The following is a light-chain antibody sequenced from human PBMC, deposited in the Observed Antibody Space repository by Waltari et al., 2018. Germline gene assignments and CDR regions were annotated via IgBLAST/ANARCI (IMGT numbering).Light chain of an antibody. J-gene: IGKJ4*01. CDR1: QSINRW. Sequence: DIQMTQSPSTLSAFVGERVTIPCRARQSINRWVAWYQQKPGQVPKFLIYRGSTLQTGVPSRFSGSGSGTEFNLTISSLQPDDSATYHCQQYDTYPLTFGGGTKVEIK. CDR3: QQYDTYPLT. V-gene: IGKV1-5*03. CDR2: RGS.